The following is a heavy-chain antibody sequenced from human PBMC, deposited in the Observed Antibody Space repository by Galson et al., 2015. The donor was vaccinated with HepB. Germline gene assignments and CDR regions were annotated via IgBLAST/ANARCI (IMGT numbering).Heavy chain of an antibody. CDR1: GFTFSSYA. J-gene: IGHJ4*02. CDR3: AKGPQQFWTNCSGGSCYSPFEY. V-gene: IGHV3-23*01. Sequence: SLRLSCAASGFTFSSYAMSWVRQAPGKGLDWVSTVSGSGGSTYYADSVRGRFTISRDNSKNTLYLQMNSLRAEDTAVYYCAKGPQQFWTNCSGGSCYSPFEYWGQGTLVTVSS. D-gene: IGHD2-15*01. CDR2: VSGSGGST.